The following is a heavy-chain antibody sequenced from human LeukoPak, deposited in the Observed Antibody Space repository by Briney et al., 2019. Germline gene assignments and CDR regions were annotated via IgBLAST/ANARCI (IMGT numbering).Heavy chain of an antibody. Sequence: ASVKVSYKASGYTFTDYYIHWVRQAPGQGLEWMGWITPYSGGTDYAQKFQGRVTMTMDTSISTVYMELSRLRSDDTAVYYCAREFNTYYYGSGSHDAFDIWGQGTEVTVS. V-gene: IGHV1-2*02. D-gene: IGHD3-10*01. CDR3: AREFNTYYYGSGSHDAFDI. J-gene: IGHJ3*02. CDR1: GYTFTDYY. CDR2: ITPYSGGT.